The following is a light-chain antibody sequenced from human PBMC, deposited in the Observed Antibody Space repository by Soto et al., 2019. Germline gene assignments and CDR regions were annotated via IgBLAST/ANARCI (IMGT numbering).Light chain of an antibody. Sequence: DIVMTQSPDVLAVSLGERATINFKSSQNILYTSNNKNYLGWYQKKPGQPPKLLIYWASTRESGVPDRFSGSGSGTDFTLTISSLQAEDVAVYYCQQYYSIPWTFGQGTKVDI. CDR1: QNILYTSNNKNY. J-gene: IGKJ1*01. V-gene: IGKV4-1*01. CDR2: WAS. CDR3: QQYYSIPWT.